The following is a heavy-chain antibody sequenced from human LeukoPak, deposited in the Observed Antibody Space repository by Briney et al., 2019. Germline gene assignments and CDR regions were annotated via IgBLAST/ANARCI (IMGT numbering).Heavy chain of an antibody. J-gene: IGHJ6*02. D-gene: IGHD3-16*01. CDR2: ISYDGSNK. CDR1: GFTFSSYA. CDR3: ARDRGDDSPYGMDV. Sequence: PGGSLRLSCAASGFTFSSYAMHWVRQAPGKGLEWVAVISYDGSNKYYADSVKGRFTTSRDNSKNTLYLQMNSLRAEDTAVYYCARDRGDDSPYGMDVWGQGTTVTVSS. V-gene: IGHV3-30-3*01.